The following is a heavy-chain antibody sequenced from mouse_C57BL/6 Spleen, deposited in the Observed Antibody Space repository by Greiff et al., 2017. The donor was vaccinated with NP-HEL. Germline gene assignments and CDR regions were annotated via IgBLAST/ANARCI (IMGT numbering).Heavy chain of an antibody. CDR3: ARYYYGSSYFDY. Sequence: DVQLQESGPGLVKPSQSLSLTCSVTGYSITSGYYWNWIRQFPGNKLEWMGYISYDGSNNYNPSLKNRISITRDTSKNQFFLKLNSVTTEDTATYYCARYYYGSSYFDYWSQGTTLTVSS. CDR2: ISYDGSN. J-gene: IGHJ2*01. CDR1: GYSITSGYY. D-gene: IGHD1-1*01. V-gene: IGHV3-6*01.